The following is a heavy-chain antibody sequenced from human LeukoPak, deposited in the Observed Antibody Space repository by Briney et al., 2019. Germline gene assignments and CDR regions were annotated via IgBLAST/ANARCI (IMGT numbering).Heavy chain of an antibody. Sequence: SETLSLTCTVSGGSISNKYWSWIRQPPGKGLEWIGYIYYSGSTNYNPFLKSRVTISVDTSKNQFSLRLSSVTAADTAVYYCARDNGLTVDAFDIWGQGTMVTVSS. V-gene: IGHV4-59*01. CDR1: GGSISNKY. CDR3: ARDNGLTVDAFDI. D-gene: IGHD1-20*01. J-gene: IGHJ3*02. CDR2: IYYSGST.